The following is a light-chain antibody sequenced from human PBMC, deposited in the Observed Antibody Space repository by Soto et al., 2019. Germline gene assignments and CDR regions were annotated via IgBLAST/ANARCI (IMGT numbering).Light chain of an antibody. CDR2: GVS. CDR1: QSVTSN. V-gene: IGKV3-11*01. Sequence: EIVLTQSSATLSLSPGERATLSCRASQSVTSNALAWYQQKPDQAPRLLIYGVSSRATGIPDRFSGSGSGTDFTLTISSLEPEDFAVYYCQQRSKWPLTFGGGTKLEIK. CDR3: QQRSKWPLT. J-gene: IGKJ4*01.